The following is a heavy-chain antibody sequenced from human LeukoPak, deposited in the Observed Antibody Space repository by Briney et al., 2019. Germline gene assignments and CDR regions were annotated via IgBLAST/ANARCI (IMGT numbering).Heavy chain of an antibody. CDR1: GFTFSDYY. CDR3: ARDPSPTYYDTLTGYHRYYYYGMDV. V-gene: IGHV3-11*01. D-gene: IGHD3-9*01. CDR2: ISSSGSTI. Sequence: TGGSLRLSCAASGFTFSDYYMSWIRQAPGKGLEWVSYISSSGSTIYYADSVKGRFTISRDNAKNSLYLQMNSLRAEDTAVYYCARDPSPTYYDTLTGYHRYYYYGMDVWGQGTTVTVSS. J-gene: IGHJ6*02.